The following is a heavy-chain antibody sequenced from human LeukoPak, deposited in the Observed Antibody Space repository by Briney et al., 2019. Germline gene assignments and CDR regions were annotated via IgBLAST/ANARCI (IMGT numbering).Heavy chain of an antibody. CDR2: IYSGGRT. CDR1: GFTFSSYW. CDR3: AREGATTAFDY. V-gene: IGHV3-53*01. D-gene: IGHD1-26*01. J-gene: IGHJ4*02. Sequence: GGSLRLSCAASGFTFSSYWTGSVRQARGRGMGSDSIIYSGGRTYYADSAKGRFTISRDIFKNTVYLQMNSLRAEDTAVYYCAREGATTAFDYWGQGTLVTVSS.